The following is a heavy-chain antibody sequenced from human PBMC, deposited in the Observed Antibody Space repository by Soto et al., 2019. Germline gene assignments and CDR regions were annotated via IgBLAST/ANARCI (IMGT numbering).Heavy chain of an antibody. CDR2: IYYSGST. CDR1: GGSISSYY. D-gene: IGHD5-18*01. V-gene: IGHV4-59*01. CDR3: ARAGYSYGTGYYFDY. Sequence: SETLSLTCTVSGGSISSYYWSWIRQPPGKGLEWIGYIYYSGSTYYNPSLKSRVTISVDTSKNQFSLKLSSVTAADTAVYYCARAGYSYGTGYYFDYWGQGTLVTVSS. J-gene: IGHJ4*02.